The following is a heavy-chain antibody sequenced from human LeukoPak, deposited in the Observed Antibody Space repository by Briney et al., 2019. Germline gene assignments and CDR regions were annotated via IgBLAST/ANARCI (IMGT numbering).Heavy chain of an antibody. Sequence: ASVKVSCKVSGYTLTELFMHWVRQAPGKGLEWMGGFDPEDGETIYAQKFQGRVTMTEDTSTDTAYMELSSLRSEDTAVYYCATSGSSWYEDAFDIWGQGTMVTVSS. CDR3: ATSGSSWYEDAFDI. J-gene: IGHJ3*02. D-gene: IGHD6-13*01. V-gene: IGHV1-24*01. CDR1: GYTLTELF. CDR2: FDPEDGET.